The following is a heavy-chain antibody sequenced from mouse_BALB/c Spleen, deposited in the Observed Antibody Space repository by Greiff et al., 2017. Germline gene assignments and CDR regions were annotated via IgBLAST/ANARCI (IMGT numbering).Heavy chain of an antibody. CDR1: GYAFSSYW. V-gene: IGHV1-80*01. D-gene: IGHD2-4*01. Sequence: LQESGAELVRPGSSVKISCKASGYAFSSYWMNWVKQRPGQGLEWIGQIYPGDGDTNYNGKFKGKATLTADKSSSTAYMQLSSLTSEDSAVYFCARVRYDYDGGAMDYWGQGTSVTVSS. CDR2: IYPGDGDT. CDR3: ARVRYDYDGGAMDY. J-gene: IGHJ4*01.